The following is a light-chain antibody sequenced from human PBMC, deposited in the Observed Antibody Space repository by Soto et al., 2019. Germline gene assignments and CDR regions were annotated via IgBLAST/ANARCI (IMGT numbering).Light chain of an antibody. CDR1: QSISSW. J-gene: IGKJ4*01. V-gene: IGKV1-5*03. CDR3: QQYNNWPPLT. CDR2: KAS. Sequence: DIQMTQSPSILSASVGDRVTITCRASQSISSWLAWYQQKPGKAPNLLIHKASHLESGVPSRFSGSGSGTEFTLTISSLQSEDFAVYYCQQYNNWPPLTFGGGTKVDIK.